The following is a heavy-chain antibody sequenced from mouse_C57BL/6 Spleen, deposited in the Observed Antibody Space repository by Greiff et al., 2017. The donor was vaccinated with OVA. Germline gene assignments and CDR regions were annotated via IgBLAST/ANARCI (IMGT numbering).Heavy chain of an antibody. V-gene: IGHV1-52*01. CDR1: GYTFTSYW. CDR2: IDPSDSET. D-gene: IGHD1-1*01. CDR3: ARGDYGSRAGFAY. J-gene: IGHJ3*01. Sequence: VQLQQPGAELVRPGSSVKLSCKASGYTFTSYWMHWVQQRPIQGLEWIGNIDPSDSETHYNQKFKDKATLTVDKSSSTAYLQLSSLTAEDSAVYYGARGDYGSRAGFAYWGQGTLVTVSA.